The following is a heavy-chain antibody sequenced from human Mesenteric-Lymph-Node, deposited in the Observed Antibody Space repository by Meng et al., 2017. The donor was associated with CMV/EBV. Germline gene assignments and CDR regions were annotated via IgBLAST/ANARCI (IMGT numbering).Heavy chain of an antibody. CDR3: ARETSHGLFDY. CDR2: IKEDGSEK. CDR1: GFIFSSYW. D-gene: IGHD5-24*01. V-gene: IGHV3-7*01. J-gene: IGHJ4*02. Sequence: GESLKISCEASGFIFSSYWMHWVRQVPGKGLEWVVNIKEDGSEKNYVDSVKGRFTISRDNAKNSLYLQMNSLRAEDTAVYYCARETSHGLFDYWAREPWSPSPQ.